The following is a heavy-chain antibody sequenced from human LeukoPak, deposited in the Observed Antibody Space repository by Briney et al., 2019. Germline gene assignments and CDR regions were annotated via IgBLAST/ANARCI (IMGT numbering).Heavy chain of an antibody. CDR1: GFTFSSYA. CDR3: AKVVVVPAANYRTGTHDY. D-gene: IGHD2-2*01. CDR2: ISGSGGST. Sequence: PGGSLRLSCAASGFTFSSYAMSWVRQAPGKGLEWVSAISGSGGSTYYADSVKGRFTISRDNSKNTLYLQMNSLRAEDTAVYYCAKVVVVPAANYRTGTHDYWGQGTLVTVSS. J-gene: IGHJ4*02. V-gene: IGHV3-23*01.